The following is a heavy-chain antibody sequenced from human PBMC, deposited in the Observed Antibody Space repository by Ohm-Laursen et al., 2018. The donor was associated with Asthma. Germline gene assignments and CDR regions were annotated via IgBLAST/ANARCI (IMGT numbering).Heavy chain of an antibody. Sequence: SLRLSCSASGYTFSRYSIHWVRQIPGKGLEWVASISTASSFIYYADSVRGRFTTSRDNARNSVYLQMNSLRAEDTALYYCARIGPEWELPGREYSLHHWGGAPWSPSPQ. CDR1: GYTFSRYS. J-gene: IGHJ1*01. V-gene: IGHV3-21*01. CDR3: ARIGPEWELPGREYSLHH. D-gene: IGHD1-26*01. CDR2: ISTASSFI.